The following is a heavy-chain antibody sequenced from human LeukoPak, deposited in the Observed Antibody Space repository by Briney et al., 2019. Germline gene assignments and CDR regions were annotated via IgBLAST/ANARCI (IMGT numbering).Heavy chain of an antibody. CDR3: AKCLPTEYYFDY. CDR1: GGSFSGYY. Sequence: ETLSLTCTVYGGSFSGYYWSWIRQPPGKGLEWVSTISGSGGGTYYADSVKGRFTISRDNSKNTLYLQMNSLRAEDTAIYYCAKCLPTEYYFDYWGQGTLVTVSS. CDR2: ISGSGGGT. D-gene: IGHD6-6*01. J-gene: IGHJ4*02. V-gene: IGHV3-23*01.